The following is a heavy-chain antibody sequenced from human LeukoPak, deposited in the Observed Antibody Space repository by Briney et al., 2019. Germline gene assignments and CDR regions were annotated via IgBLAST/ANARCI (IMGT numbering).Heavy chain of an antibody. CDR3: ARTDY. CDR2: ISYDGSNK. Sequence: PGRSLRLSCAVSGFTFSSYAMHWVRQAPGKGLEWVAVISYDGSNKYYADSVKGRFTISRDNSKNTLYLQMNSLRAEDTAVYYCARTDYWGQGTLVTVSS. V-gene: IGHV3-30-3*01. J-gene: IGHJ4*02. CDR1: GFTFSSYA.